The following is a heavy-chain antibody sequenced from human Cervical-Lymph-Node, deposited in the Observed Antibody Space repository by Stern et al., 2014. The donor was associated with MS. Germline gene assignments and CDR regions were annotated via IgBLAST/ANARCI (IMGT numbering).Heavy chain of an antibody. CDR2: ISYDGSNK. J-gene: IGHJ5*02. D-gene: IGHD4-17*01. CDR1: GFTFSSYA. CDR3: ARDLGYGDYNWFDP. Sequence: VQLVESGGGVVQPGRSLRLSCAASGFTFSSYAMHWVRQAPGQGLEWVAVISYDGSNKYYADSVKGRFTISRDNSKNTLYLQMNSLRAEDTAVYYCARDLGYGDYNWFDPWGQGTLVTVSS. V-gene: IGHV3-30*01.